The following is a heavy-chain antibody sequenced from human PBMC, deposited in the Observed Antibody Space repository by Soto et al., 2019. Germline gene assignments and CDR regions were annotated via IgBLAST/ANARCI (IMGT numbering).Heavy chain of an antibody. V-gene: IGHV4-4*02. Sequence: PSETLSLTCAVSGGSISSSNWWSCVRQPPGKGLEWIGEIYHSGSTNYNPSLKSRVTISVDKSKNQFSLKLSSVTAADTAVYYCARRTGSSYSRFGYWGQGTLVTVPQ. CDR2: IYHSGST. J-gene: IGHJ4*02. CDR1: GGSISSSNW. D-gene: IGHD1-1*01. CDR3: ARRTGSSYSRFGY.